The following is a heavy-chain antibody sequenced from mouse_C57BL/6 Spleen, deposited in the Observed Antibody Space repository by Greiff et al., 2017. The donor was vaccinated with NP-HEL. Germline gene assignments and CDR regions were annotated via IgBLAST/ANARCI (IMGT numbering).Heavy chain of an antibody. J-gene: IGHJ1*03. Sequence: QVQLQQSGAELARPGASVKLSCKASGYTFTSYGISWVKQRTGQGLEWIGEIYPRSGNTYYNEKFKGKATLTADKSSSTAYMELRSLTSEDSAVYFCARGEDGYYVWYFDVWGTGTTVTVSS. D-gene: IGHD2-3*01. V-gene: IGHV1-81*01. CDR1: GYTFTSYG. CDR3: ARGEDGYYVWYFDV. CDR2: IYPRSGNT.